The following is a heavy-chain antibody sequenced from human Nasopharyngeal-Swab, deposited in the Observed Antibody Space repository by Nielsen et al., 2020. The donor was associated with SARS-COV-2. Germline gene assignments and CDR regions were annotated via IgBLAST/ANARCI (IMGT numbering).Heavy chain of an antibody. CDR1: GYTFTSFA. D-gene: IGHD3-16*02. Sequence: ASVKVSCKASGYTFTSFAMHWVRQAPGQRLEWMGWINGGNGNTKYSQKFQGRVTITADKSTSTAYMELSSLGSEDTAVYYCARNPVDYDYVWGSYRYRTFDYWGQGTLVTVSS. V-gene: IGHV1-3*01. J-gene: IGHJ4*02. CDR3: ARNPVDYDYVWGSYRYRTFDY. CDR2: INGGNGNT.